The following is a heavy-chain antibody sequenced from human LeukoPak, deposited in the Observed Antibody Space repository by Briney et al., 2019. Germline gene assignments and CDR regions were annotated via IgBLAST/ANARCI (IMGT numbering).Heavy chain of an antibody. CDR2: ISRSGGIT. V-gene: IGHV3-23*01. Sequence: GGSLRLSCAASGFTFSSYDMNWVRQAPGKGLEWVSAISRSGGITYYADSVKGRFTISRDNPKNTLYLQMNSLRADDTAVYYCAKDGGSYTGYFDYWGQGTLVTVSS. CDR3: AKDGGSYTGYFDY. D-gene: IGHD1-26*01. J-gene: IGHJ4*02. CDR1: GFTFSSYD.